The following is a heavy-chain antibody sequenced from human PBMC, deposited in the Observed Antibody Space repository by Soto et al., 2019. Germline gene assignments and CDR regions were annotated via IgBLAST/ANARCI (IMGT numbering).Heavy chain of an antibody. Sequence: EVQLVEPGGGLIQPGGSLRLSCATSGYTFSDYWMHWVRQVPGKGLVWLSRIKYDGSTTSQADAAQGRFSIFRDNARNTVYLQMNSLRADDTAVYYCARGGKNFYAMDVWGQGTTVTVSS. V-gene: IGHV3-74*01. CDR2: IKYDGSTT. CDR3: ARGGKNFYAMDV. J-gene: IGHJ6*02. CDR1: GYTFSDYW. D-gene: IGHD3-16*01.